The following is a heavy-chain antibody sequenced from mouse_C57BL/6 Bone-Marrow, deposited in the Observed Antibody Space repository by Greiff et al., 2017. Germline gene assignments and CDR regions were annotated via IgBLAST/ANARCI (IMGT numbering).Heavy chain of an antibody. D-gene: IGHD1-1*01. CDR2: ISSGGDYI. J-gene: IGHJ2*01. CDR3: TRVDYGSSSDY. CDR1: GFTFSSYA. Sequence: EVMLVESGEGLVKPGGSLKLSCAASGFTFSSYAMSWVRQTPEKRLECVAYISSGGDYIYYADTVKGRFTISRDNARNTLYLQMSSLKSEDTAMYYCTRVDYGSSSDYWGQGTTLTVSS. V-gene: IGHV5-9-1*02.